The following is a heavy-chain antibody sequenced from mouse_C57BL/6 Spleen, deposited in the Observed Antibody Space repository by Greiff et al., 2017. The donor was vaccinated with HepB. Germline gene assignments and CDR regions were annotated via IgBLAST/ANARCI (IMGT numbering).Heavy chain of an antibody. D-gene: IGHD2-4*01. J-gene: IGHJ1*03. V-gene: IGHV1-22*01. CDR3: AREGLYYDYWYFDV. CDR1: GYTFTDYN. Sequence: EVQLQQSGPELVKPGASVKMSCKASGYTFTDYNMHWVKQSHGKSLEWIGYINPNNGGTSSNQKFKGKATLTVNKSSSTAYMELRSLTSEDSAVYYWAREGLYYDYWYFDVWGTGTTVTVSS. CDR2: INPNNGGT.